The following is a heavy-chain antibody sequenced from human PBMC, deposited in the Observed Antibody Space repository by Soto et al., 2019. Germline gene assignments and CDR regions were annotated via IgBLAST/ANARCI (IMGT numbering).Heavy chain of an antibody. CDR1: GFTFSSYA. Sequence: GGSLRLSCAASGFTFSSYAMSWVRLAPGKGVEWVSAISGSGGSTYYADSVKGRFTISRDNSKNTLYLQMNSLRAEDTLVYYCAKFRDWNFSIWFHPWGQGTLVTVSS. CDR3: AKFRDWNFSIWFHP. J-gene: IGHJ5*02. V-gene: IGHV3-23*01. D-gene: IGHD1-7*01. CDR2: ISGSGGST.